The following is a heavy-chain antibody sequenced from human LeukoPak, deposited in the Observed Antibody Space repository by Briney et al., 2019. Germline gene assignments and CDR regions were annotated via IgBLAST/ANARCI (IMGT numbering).Heavy chain of an antibody. Sequence: SETLSLTCTVSGGSISSSSYYWGWIRQPPGKGLEWIGSIYYSGSTYYNPSLKGRVTISVDTSKNQFSLKLRSVTAADTAVYYCARAFRARYFDLWGRGTLVTVSS. D-gene: IGHD2/OR15-2a*01. J-gene: IGHJ2*01. CDR1: GGSISSSSYY. CDR2: IYYSGST. V-gene: IGHV4-39*01. CDR3: ARAFRARYFDL.